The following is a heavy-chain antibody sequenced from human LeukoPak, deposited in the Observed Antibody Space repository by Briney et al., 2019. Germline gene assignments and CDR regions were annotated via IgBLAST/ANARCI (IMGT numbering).Heavy chain of an antibody. CDR1: GFTFSSYV. CDR3: AKGHSSGYYFDAFDI. J-gene: IGHJ3*02. V-gene: IGHV3-23*01. CDR2: ISGSDGST. Sequence: GGSLRLSCAASGFTFSSYVMSWVRQAPGKGLEWVSAISGSDGSTWYADSVKGRFTVSRDNSKNTLYLQMNSLRAEDTAVYYCAKGHSSGYYFDAFDIWGQGTMVTVSS. D-gene: IGHD3-22*01.